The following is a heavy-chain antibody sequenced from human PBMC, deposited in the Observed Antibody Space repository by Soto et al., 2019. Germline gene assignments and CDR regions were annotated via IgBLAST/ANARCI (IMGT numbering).Heavy chain of an antibody. CDR3: ARAHSSGWYEDYYYYYMDV. D-gene: IGHD6-19*01. J-gene: IGHJ6*03. CDR1: GFSLSTSGMC. CDR2: IDWDDDK. Sequence: SGPTLVNPTRTLTLTCTFSGFSLSTSGMCVSWIRQPPGKALEWLARIDWDDDKYYSTSLKTRLTISKDTSKNQVVLTMTNMDPVDTATYYCARAHSSGWYEDYYYYYMDVWGKGTTVTVSS. V-gene: IGHV2-70*11.